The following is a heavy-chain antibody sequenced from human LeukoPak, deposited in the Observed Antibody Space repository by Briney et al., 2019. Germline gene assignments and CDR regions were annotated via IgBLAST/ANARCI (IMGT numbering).Heavy chain of an antibody. Sequence: GGSLRLSCAASGFTFSNAWMSWVRQAPGKGLEWVGRIKSKTDGGTTDYAAPVKGRFTISRDDSKTTLYLQMNSLKTEDTVVYYCTTESYYYDRSGYYYLGAFDIWGQGTMVTVSP. CDR1: GFTFSNAW. V-gene: IGHV3-15*01. CDR3: TTESYYYDRSGYYYLGAFDI. J-gene: IGHJ3*02. D-gene: IGHD3-22*01. CDR2: IKSKTDGGTT.